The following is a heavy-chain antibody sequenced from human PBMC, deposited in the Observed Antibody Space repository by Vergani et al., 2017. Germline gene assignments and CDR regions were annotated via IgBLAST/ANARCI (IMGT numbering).Heavy chain of an antibody. D-gene: IGHD5-12*01. CDR3: ACQRGYSGYQYY. CDR2: IYTSGST. V-gene: IGHV4-61*02. J-gene: IGHJ4*02. CDR1: GGSISSGSYY. Sequence: QVQLQESGPGLVTPSQTLSLTCTVSGGSISSGSYYWSWIRQPAGKGLEWIGRIYTSGSTNYNPSLKSRVTISVDTSKNQFSLKLSSVTAADTAVYYCACQRGYSGYQYYWGQGTLVTVSS.